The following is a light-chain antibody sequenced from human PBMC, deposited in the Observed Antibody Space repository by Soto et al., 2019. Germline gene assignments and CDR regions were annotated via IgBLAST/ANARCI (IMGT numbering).Light chain of an antibody. CDR2: AAS. Sequence: DIQMTQSPSSRSASVGDRVTITCRASQSISSYLNWYQHKPGKAPKLLIFAASSLQSGVPSRFSGSGSGTDFTLTISSLQPEDFALYYCQQTYTSPQTFGQGTKVDIK. J-gene: IGKJ1*01. V-gene: IGKV1-39*01. CDR3: QQTYTSPQT. CDR1: QSISSY.